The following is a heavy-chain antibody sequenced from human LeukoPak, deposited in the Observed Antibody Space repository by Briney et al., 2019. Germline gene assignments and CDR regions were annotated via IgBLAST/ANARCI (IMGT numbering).Heavy chain of an antibody. CDR2: ISSSGSTI. D-gene: IGHD4-17*01. CDR3: ARVETTVTTFVDY. V-gene: IGHV3-11*01. Sequence: PGGSLRLSCAASGFTFSDYYMSWIRQAPGKGLEWVSYISSSGSTIYYADSVKGRFTISRDNAKNSLYLQMNSLRAEDTAVYYCARVETTVTTFVDYWGQGTLVTVSS. CDR1: GFTFSDYY. J-gene: IGHJ4*02.